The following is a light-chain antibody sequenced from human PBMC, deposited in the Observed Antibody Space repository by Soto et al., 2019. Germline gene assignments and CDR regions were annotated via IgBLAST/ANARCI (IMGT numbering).Light chain of an antibody. Sequence: EIVLTQSPGTLSLSPGERATLSCRASQSVGSSHLAWYQQKPGQAPRLLIYGASSRATGIPDRFSGSGSGTDFTLTISRLEPEDFAVYYRQQYGSSPWTFGQGTKVDIK. CDR2: GAS. V-gene: IGKV3-20*01. CDR1: QSVGSSH. J-gene: IGKJ1*01. CDR3: QQYGSSPWT.